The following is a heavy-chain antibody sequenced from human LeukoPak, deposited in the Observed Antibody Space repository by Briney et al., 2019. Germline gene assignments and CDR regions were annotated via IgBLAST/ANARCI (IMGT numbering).Heavy chain of an antibody. V-gene: IGHV4-4*07. CDR1: GGSISSYY. Sequence: PSETLSLTCTVYGGSISSYYWSWIRQPAAKGLDWIGRIYRSGSTNYNPSLKSRVTMSVDTSKNQSSPKLSSVHAEDTAVYYCARAYCSGGSCYSGFDYWGQGTLVTVSS. D-gene: IGHD2-15*01. J-gene: IGHJ4*02. CDR3: ARAYCSGGSCYSGFDY. CDR2: IYRSGST.